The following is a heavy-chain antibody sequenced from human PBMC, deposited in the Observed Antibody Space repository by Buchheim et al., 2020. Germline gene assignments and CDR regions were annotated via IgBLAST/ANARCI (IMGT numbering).Heavy chain of an antibody. V-gene: IGHV3-23*01. Sequence: EVQLLESGGGLVQPGGSLRLSCAASGFTSSSYAMSWVRQAPGKGLEWVSVNSGSGGSTYYADSVKGRFTLSRDNSKNTLYLQMNSLRAEDTAVYYCAKVGSKYSGYDLYYFDHWGQGT. CDR2: NSGSGGST. J-gene: IGHJ4*02. CDR1: GFTSSSYA. CDR3: AKVGSKYSGYDLYYFDH. D-gene: IGHD5-12*01.